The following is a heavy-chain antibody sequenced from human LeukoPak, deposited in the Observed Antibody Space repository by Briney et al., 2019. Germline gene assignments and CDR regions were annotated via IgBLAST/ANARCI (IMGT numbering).Heavy chain of an antibody. CDR1: GFTFSTYV. D-gene: IGHD2-8*01. CDR2: ITGDGGYT. CDR3: ARVSTNDRRNAFDI. V-gene: IGHV3-64*01. J-gene: IGHJ3*02. Sequence: TGGSLRLSCAASGFTFSTYVMKWVRQAPGEGLEYVSAITGDGGYTYYANCVKGRFTISRDNSKKTMYLQMGSLRADDMAVYYCARVSTNDRRNAFDIWGQGTMVTVSS.